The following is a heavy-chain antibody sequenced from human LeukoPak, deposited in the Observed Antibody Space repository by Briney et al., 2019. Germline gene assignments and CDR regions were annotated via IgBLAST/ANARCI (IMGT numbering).Heavy chain of an antibody. Sequence: GSLRLSCAASGFTFSDYYMSWIRQPPGKGLEWIGYIYYSGSTNYNPSLKSRVTISVDTSKNQFSLKLSSVTAADTAVYYCAREAVAGTVYFDYWGQGTLVTVST. CDR1: GFTFSDYY. CDR2: IYYSGST. CDR3: AREAVAGTVYFDY. D-gene: IGHD6-19*01. V-gene: IGHV4-59*01. J-gene: IGHJ4*02.